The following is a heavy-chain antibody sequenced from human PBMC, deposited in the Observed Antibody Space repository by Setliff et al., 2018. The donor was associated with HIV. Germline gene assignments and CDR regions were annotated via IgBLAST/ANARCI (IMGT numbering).Heavy chain of an antibody. J-gene: IGHJ6*02. CDR2: ISSTSTTI. D-gene: IGHD2-2*01. V-gene: IGHV3-48*01. CDR3: AREDQLLSGHYYYNGMDV. CDR1: GFTFSTYS. Sequence: HPGGSLRLSCAASGFTFSTYSMNWVRQAPGKGLEWVSYISSTSTTIYYADSVKGRFTISRDNAKNSLYLQMNSLRAEDTAVYYCAREDQLLSGHYYYNGMDVWGQETTVTVSS.